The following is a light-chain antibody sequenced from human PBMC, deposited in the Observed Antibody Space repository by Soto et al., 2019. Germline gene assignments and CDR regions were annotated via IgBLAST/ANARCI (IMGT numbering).Light chain of an antibody. CDR3: QQYGNSPET. CDR2: GAY. J-gene: IGKJ2*01. CDR1: QSVRNNY. V-gene: IGKV3-20*01. Sequence: VVTQSPGTLSLSPGERATLSCKTSQSVRNNYLAWYQQRRGQAPRLLIYGAYSRDTGIPDRFSGSGSGTDFTLTITRLEHEDFAVYYCQQYGNSPETFGQGTKLEIK.